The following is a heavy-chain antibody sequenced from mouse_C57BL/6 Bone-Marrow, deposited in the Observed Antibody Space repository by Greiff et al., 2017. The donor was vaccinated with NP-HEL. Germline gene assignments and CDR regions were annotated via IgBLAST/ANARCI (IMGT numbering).Heavy chain of an antibody. D-gene: IGHD3-2*02. Sequence: VQLQQPGAELVMPGASVKLSCKASGYTFTSYWMHWVKQRPGQGLEWIGEIDPSDSYTNHNQKFKGKSTLTVDKSSSTAYMQLSSLTSEDSAVYYCARWGAQDFDYWGQGTTLTVSS. J-gene: IGHJ2*01. V-gene: IGHV1-69*01. CDR3: ARWGAQDFDY. CDR1: GYTFTSYW. CDR2: IDPSDSYT.